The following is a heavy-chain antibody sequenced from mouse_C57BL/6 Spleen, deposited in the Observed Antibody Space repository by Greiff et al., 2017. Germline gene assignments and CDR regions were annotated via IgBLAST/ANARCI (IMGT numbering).Heavy chain of an antibody. D-gene: IGHD1-1*01. CDR1: GFTFSNYW. CDR2: IRLKSDNYAT. J-gene: IGHJ4*01. Sequence: EVKLVESGGGLVQPGGSMKLSCVASGFTFSNYWMNWVRQSPEKGLEWVAQIRLKSDNYATHYAESVKGRFTISSDDSKSSVYLQMNNLRAEDTGIYYCTYYHGGAMDYWGQGTSVTVSS. V-gene: IGHV6-3*01. CDR3: TYYHGGAMDY.